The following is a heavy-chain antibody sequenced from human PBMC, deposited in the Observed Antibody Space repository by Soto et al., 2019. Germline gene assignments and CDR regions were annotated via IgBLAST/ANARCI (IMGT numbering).Heavy chain of an antibody. CDR3: ARQGFGALHGLVDV. CDR2: VHDSWGS. V-gene: IGHV4-59*08. D-gene: IGHD3-10*01. CDR1: GGSISSYY. J-gene: IGHJ6*02. Sequence: QVPLQESGPGLVKPSETLSLSCTVSGGSISSYYWSWIRQTPGKGLEWIGYVHDSWGSNYNPSLKSRVAISLDTSKSQFSLKLTSVPATVTAVYYCARQGFGALHGLVDVGGQGTTVTVSS.